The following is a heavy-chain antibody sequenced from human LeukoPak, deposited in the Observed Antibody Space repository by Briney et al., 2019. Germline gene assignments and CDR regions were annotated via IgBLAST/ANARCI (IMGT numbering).Heavy chain of an antibody. CDR2: LNWNGGST. CDR1: GFTLDDYG. V-gene: IGHV3-20*04. Sequence: GGPLRLSCAASGFTLDDYGMSWVRQAPGKQMEWVSDLNWNGGSTGYADSVKGRLTIPRDNAKNSLYLQMNSLRAEDTALYYCARAAVAESRYYYYMDVWGKGTTVTVSS. D-gene: IGHD6-19*01. J-gene: IGHJ6*03. CDR3: ARAAVAESRYYYYMDV.